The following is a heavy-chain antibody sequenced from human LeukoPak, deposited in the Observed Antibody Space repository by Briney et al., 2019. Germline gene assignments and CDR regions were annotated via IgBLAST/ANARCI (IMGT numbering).Heavy chain of an antibody. Sequence: GRSLRLSCAASGFTFGDYAMHWVRQAPGKGLEWVSGISWNSDSIGYADSVKGRFTISRDNAKNSLYLQMNSLRAEDTAVYYCARGVTMATITPLLCWGQGTLVTVSS. CDR1: GFTFGDYA. D-gene: IGHD5-24*01. V-gene: IGHV3-9*01. J-gene: IGHJ4*02. CDR2: ISWNSDSI. CDR3: ARGVTMATITPLLC.